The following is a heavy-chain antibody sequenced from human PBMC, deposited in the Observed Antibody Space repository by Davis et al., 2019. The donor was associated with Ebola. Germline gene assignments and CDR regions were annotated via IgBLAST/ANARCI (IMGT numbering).Heavy chain of an antibody. V-gene: IGHV1-3*01. Sequence: AASVKVSCKASGYTFINYAIHWVRQAPGHRPEWMGWINAGDGKIIYSENFQGRLTITRDTSATTAYMELSSLRSEDTAAYYCARGRTVTGTRGLIWFDPWGQGALVTISS. CDR1: GYTFINYA. CDR2: INAGDGKI. J-gene: IGHJ5*02. D-gene: IGHD6-19*01. CDR3: ARGRTVTGTRGLIWFDP.